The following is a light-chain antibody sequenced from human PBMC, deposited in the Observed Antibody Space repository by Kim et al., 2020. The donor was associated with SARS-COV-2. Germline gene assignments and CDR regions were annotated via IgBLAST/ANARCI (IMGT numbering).Light chain of an antibody. V-gene: IGKV1-33*01. CDR2: DAS. J-gene: IGKJ5*01. CDR3: QQYDTLIT. Sequence: DIQMTQSPSSLSASVGDRVTITCQASQDITNYLNWYQQKPGKAPKLLIYDASNLKTGVPSRFSGSGSGTHFTFTISSLQPEDIATYYCQQYDTLITFGQGTRLEIK. CDR1: QDITNY.